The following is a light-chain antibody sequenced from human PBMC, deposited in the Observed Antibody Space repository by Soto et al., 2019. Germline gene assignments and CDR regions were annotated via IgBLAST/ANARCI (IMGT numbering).Light chain of an antibody. CDR2: EGS. CDR3: CSYAGSSTFAVAV. CDR1: SSDVGSYNL. V-gene: IGLV2-23*03. Sequence: QSALTQPASVSGSPGQSITISCTGTSSDVGSYNLVSWYQQHPGKAPKLMIYEGSKRPSGVSNRFSGSKSGNTASLTISGLQAEDEADYYCCSYAGSSTFAVAVFGGGTQLTVL. J-gene: IGLJ7*01.